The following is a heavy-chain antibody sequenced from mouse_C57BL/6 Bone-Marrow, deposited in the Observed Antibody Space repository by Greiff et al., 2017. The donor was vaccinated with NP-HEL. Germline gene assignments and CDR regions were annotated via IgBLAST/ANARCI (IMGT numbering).Heavy chain of an antibody. J-gene: IGHJ4*01. CDR3: ARRQLRLRTYAMDY. V-gene: IGHV5-15*04. Sequence: EVKLMESGGGLVQPGGSLKLSCAASGFTFSDYGMAWVRQAPRKGPEWVAFISNLAYSIYYADTVTGRFPISRENAKNTLYLERSSLRSEDTAMYYCARRQLRLRTYAMDYWGQGTSVTVSS. CDR1: GFTFSDYG. CDR2: ISNLAYSI. D-gene: IGHD3-2*02.